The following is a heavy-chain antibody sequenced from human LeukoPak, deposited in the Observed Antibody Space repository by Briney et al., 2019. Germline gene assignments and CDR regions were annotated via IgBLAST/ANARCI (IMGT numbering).Heavy chain of an antibody. CDR1: GFNFTNYN. CDR2: IHSSSGSI. V-gene: IGHV3-21*01. J-gene: IGHJ3*02. Sequence: GGSLRLSCAASGFNFTNYNMNWVRQAPGKGLEWVSAIHSSSGSIYYADSLRGLFTISSDNDKNSQYVQMNSLRAEDTAVYYCARDLAWDAFDIWGQGTMVTVSS. CDR3: ARDLAWDAFDI.